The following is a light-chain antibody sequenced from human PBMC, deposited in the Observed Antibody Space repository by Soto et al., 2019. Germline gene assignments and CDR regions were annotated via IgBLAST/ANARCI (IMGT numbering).Light chain of an antibody. CDR1: SSDVGGYNY. CDR3: SSYTSTTSRVV. J-gene: IGLJ2*01. V-gene: IGLV2-14*01. Sequence: QSALTQPASVSGSLGQSITFSCTGSSSDVGGYNYVAWYQQHPGKAPKLMMFEVNNRPSGVSNRFSGSKSGNTASLTISGLQAEDEADYYCSSYTSTTSRVVFGGGTKLTVL. CDR2: EVN.